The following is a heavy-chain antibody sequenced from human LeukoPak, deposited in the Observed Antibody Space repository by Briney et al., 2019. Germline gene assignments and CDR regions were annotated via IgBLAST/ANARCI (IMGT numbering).Heavy chain of an antibody. Sequence: WASVKVSCKASGYTFTSYGISWVRQAPGQGLEWMGWISAYNGNTNYAQKLQGRVTMTTDTSTSTAYMELRSLRSDDTAVYYCARELSEISGWYGGWFDPWGQGTLVTVSS. D-gene: IGHD6-19*01. CDR2: ISAYNGNT. V-gene: IGHV1-18*01. CDR3: ARELSEISGWYGGWFDP. J-gene: IGHJ5*02. CDR1: GYTFTSYG.